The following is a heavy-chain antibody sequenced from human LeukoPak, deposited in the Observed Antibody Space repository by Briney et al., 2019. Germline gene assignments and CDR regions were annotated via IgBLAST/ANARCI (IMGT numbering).Heavy chain of an antibody. CDR3: ATSPNWGVFDY. J-gene: IGHJ4*02. V-gene: IGHV3-11*06. Sequence: PGGSLRLSCAASGFSFSDYYMSWIRQAPEKGLEWVSYISSSSSYTNYADSVKGRFTISRDNAKNSLYLQMNSLRAEDTAVYYCATSPNWGVFDYWGQGTLVTVSS. CDR1: GFSFSDYY. CDR2: ISSSSSYT. D-gene: IGHD7-27*01.